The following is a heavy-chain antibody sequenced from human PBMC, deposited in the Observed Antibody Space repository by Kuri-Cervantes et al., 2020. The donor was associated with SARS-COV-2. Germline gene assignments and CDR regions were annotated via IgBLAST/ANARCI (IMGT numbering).Heavy chain of an antibody. CDR1: GGSISSYY. CDR2: IYTSGST. D-gene: IGHD1-14*01. Sequence: GSLRLSCTVSGGSISSYYWSWIRQPAGKGLEWIGRIYTSGSTNYNPSLKSRVTMSVDTSKNQFSLKLSSVTAADTAVYYCAKGGFWRHRKHAGALDIWGQGTMVTVSS. CDR3: AKGGFWRHRKHAGALDI. V-gene: IGHV4-4*07. J-gene: IGHJ3*02.